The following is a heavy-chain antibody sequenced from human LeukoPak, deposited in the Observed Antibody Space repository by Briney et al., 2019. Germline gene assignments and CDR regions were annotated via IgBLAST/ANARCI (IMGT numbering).Heavy chain of an antibody. CDR2: ISAYNGNT. CDR1: GYTFTSYG. D-gene: IGHD3-22*01. Sequence: ASVKVSCKASGYTFTSYGISWVRQAPGQGLEWMGWISAYNGNTNYAQKPQGRVTMSTDTSTSTAYMELRSLRSDDTAVYYCARDRYPYDSSGYYDYWGQGTLVTVSS. J-gene: IGHJ4*02. V-gene: IGHV1-18*01. CDR3: ARDRYPYDSSGYYDY.